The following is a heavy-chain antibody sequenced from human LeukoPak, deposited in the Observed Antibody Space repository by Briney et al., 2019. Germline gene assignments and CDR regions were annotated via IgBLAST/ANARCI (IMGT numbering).Heavy chain of an antibody. CDR2: IYSSGST. D-gene: IGHD3-10*01. V-gene: IGHV4-4*07. J-gene: IGHJ6*04. CDR1: SGSINDYY. CDR3: AREGKWFGTYYYCMDV. Sequence: PETLSLTCTVSSGSINDYYWSWVRQPAGKGLEWLGRIYSSGSTTYNPSLKSRITMSVDTSKNQFSLKMTSVTAADAAVYYCAREGKWFGTYYYCMDVWGKGTTVTVSS.